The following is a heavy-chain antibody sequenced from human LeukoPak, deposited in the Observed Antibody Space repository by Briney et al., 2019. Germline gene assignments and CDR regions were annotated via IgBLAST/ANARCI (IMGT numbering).Heavy chain of an antibody. CDR1: GFTFSSYG. V-gene: IGHV3-30*03. CDR3: ARTSYGYGPSFDY. J-gene: IGHJ4*02. D-gene: IGHD5-18*01. Sequence: GRSLRLSCAASGFTFSSYGIHWVRQTPGKGLEWVAVISYDGSNKYYADSVKGRFTISRDNSKNTLYLQMNSLRAEDTAVYYCARTSYGYGPSFDYWGQGTLVTVSS. CDR2: ISYDGSNK.